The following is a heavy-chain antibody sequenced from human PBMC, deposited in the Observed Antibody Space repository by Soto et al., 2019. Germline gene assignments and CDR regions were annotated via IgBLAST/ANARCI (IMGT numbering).Heavy chain of an antibody. CDR1: GFTFSSYG. CDR2: IWYDGSNK. Sequence: GESLKISCAASGFTFSSYGMHWVRQAPGKGLEWVAVIWYDGSNKYYADSVKGRFTISRDNSKNTLYLQMNSLRAEDTAVYYCARQDKYCSSTSCAPNAFDIWGQGTMVTVSS. D-gene: IGHD2-2*01. J-gene: IGHJ3*02. CDR3: ARQDKYCSSTSCAPNAFDI. V-gene: IGHV3-33*08.